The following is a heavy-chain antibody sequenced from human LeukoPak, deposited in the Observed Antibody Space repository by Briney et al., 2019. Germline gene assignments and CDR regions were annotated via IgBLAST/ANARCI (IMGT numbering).Heavy chain of an antibody. V-gene: IGHV3-49*04. CDR2: IRSKTYGGTT. J-gene: IGHJ4*02. D-gene: IGHD6-6*01. CDR3: TRDYGTSSSVYYFDH. Sequence: GGSLRLSCTASGFTFGDYAMNWVRQAPGKGLEWVGFIRSKTYGGTTEYAASVKGRFTISRDDSKSIAYLQMNSLKTEDTAVYYRTRDYGTSSSVYYFDHWGQGILVTVSS. CDR1: GFTFGDYA.